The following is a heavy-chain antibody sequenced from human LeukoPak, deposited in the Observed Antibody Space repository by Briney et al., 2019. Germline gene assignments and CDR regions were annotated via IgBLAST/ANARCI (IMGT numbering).Heavy chain of an antibody. D-gene: IGHD3-22*01. CDR3: ARGYYYDSSGHDY. Sequence: SETLSLTCTVSGGSISSSSYYWGWIRQPPGKGLEWIGSIYYSGSTYYNPSLKSRVTISVDTSKNQFSLKLSSVTAADTAVYYCARGYYYDSSGHDYWGQGTLVTVSS. J-gene: IGHJ4*02. CDR2: IYYSGST. CDR1: GGSISSSSYY. V-gene: IGHV4-39*01.